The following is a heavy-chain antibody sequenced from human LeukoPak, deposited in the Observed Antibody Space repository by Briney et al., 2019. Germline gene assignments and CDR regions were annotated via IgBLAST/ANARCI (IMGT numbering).Heavy chain of an antibody. CDR3: SKLKAAYDILTGYLDY. J-gene: IGHJ4*02. CDR2: IYSGGST. CDR1: GFTVSSNY. V-gene: IGHV3-53*01. Sequence: GGSLRLSCAASGFTVSSNYMSWVRQAPGKGLEWVSVIYSGGSTYYADSVKGRFTISRDNSKNTLYLQMNSLRAEDTAVYYFSKLKAAYDILTGYLDYWGQGTLVTVSS. D-gene: IGHD3-9*01.